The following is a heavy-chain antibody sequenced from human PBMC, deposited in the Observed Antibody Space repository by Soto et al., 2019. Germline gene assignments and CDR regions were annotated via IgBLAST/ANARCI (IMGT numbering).Heavy chain of an antibody. J-gene: IGHJ6*02. V-gene: IGHV1-18*01. CDR2: VSAYNGNT. D-gene: IGHD3-10*01. Sequence: QVQLVQSGAEVKKPGASVKVSCKASGYTFINYGIGWVRQAPGQGLEWMGWVSAYNGNTNYAQKVDGRVTMPTDKSPTTAYMELRSLTSDGTALYYCARVGPGLFPMGLGGMDVWGQGTTVTVTS. CDR3: ARVGPGLFPMGLGGMDV. CDR1: GYTFINYG.